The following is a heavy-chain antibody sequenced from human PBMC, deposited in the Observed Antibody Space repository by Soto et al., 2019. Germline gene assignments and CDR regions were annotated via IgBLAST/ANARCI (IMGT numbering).Heavy chain of an antibody. CDR1: GDSVSSGDYY. D-gene: IGHD1-1*01. V-gene: IGHV4-61*08. Sequence: SETRSLTCTVSGDSVSSGDYYWSWILQPPGKGLEWIGYIYSTGATYYNPSLKSRVMMSVDTSKKQFSLKLRSVTAADTAVYYCVRDGTKTLRDWFDPWGQGISVTVSS. CDR3: VRDGTKTLRDWFDP. CDR2: IYSTGAT. J-gene: IGHJ5*02.